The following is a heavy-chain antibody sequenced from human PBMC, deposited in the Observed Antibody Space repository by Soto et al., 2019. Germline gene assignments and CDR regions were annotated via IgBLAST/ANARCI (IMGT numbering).Heavy chain of an antibody. CDR1: GYTFTSYD. CDR3: ARGEELLWFGELSGWFDP. CDR2: MNPNSGNT. D-gene: IGHD3-10*01. V-gene: IGHV1-8*01. Sequence: ASVKVSCKASGYTFTSYDINWVRQATGQGLEWMGWMNPNSGNTGYAQKFQGRVTMTRNTSISTAYMELSSLRSEDTAVYYCARGEELLWFGELSGWFDPWGQGTLVTVSS. J-gene: IGHJ5*02.